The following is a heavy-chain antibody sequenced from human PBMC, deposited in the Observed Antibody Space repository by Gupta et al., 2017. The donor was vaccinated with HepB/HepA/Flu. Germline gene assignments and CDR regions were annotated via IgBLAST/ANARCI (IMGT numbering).Heavy chain of an antibody. V-gene: IGHV1-69-2*01. CDR2: VDPEDGET. D-gene: IGHD3-16*01. Sequence: EVQLVQSGAEVKKPGATVRISCKVSGYTFTDYYMHWVKQAPGKGLGWMGLVDPEDGETKYAENFQGRVTMAADTSTETAYMELSRLTSEDTAVYDCATIGGGEYRRANWFDPWGQGTLVIVSS. J-gene: IGHJ5*02. CDR3: ATIGGGEYRRANWFDP. CDR1: GYTFTDYY.